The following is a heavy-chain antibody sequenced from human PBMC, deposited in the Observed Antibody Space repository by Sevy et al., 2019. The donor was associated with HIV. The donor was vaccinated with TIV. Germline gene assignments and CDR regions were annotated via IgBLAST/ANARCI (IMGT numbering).Heavy chain of an antibody. Sequence: ASVKVSCKASGGTFNSYGINWVRQAPGQGLEWMGGIIPIFGTTNYAQKFQGRVTITAGKSTSKVHMELSSLRSEDTAEYYCALDSNAYDIWGQGTMVTVSS. V-gene: IGHV1-69*06. J-gene: IGHJ3*02. CDR2: IIPIFGTT. D-gene: IGHD3-22*01. CDR3: ALDSNAYDI. CDR1: GGTFNSYG.